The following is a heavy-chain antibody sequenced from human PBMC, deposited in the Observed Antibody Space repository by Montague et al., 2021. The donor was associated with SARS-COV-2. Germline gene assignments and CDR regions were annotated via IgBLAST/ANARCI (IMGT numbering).Heavy chain of an antibody. CDR2: FYFGGKF. D-gene: IGHD6-19*01. CDR1: GNSLSNSRYF. CDR3: ARHSGGSEVAGLDY. J-gene: IGHJ4*02. Sequence: TLSLTCSVSGNSLSNSRYFWGWIRQPLRKGLEWIGSFYFGGKFLYNSSLESRVTISVDTSKNQFSLQLSSVTASDTAVYYCARHSGGSEVAGLDYWGQGILVTVSS. V-gene: IGHV4-39*01.